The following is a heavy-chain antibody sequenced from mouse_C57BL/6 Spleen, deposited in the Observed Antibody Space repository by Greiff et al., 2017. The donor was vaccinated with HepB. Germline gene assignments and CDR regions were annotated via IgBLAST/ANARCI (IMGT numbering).Heavy chain of an antibody. CDR2: INPNNGGT. CDR3: ARNGYYGSSATGY. D-gene: IGHD1-1*01. J-gene: IGHJ2*01. Sequence: EVKLQQSGPELVKPGASVKISCKASGYTFTDYYMNWVKQSHGKSLEWIGDINPNNGGTSYNQKFKGKGTLTVDKSSSTAYMELRSLTSEDSAVYYDARNGYYGSSATGYWGQGTTLTVAS. CDR1: GYTFTDYY. V-gene: IGHV1-26*01.